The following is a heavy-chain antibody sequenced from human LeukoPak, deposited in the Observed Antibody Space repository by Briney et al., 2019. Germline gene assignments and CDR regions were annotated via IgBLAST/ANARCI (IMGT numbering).Heavy chain of an antibody. D-gene: IGHD2-21*01. CDR1: GGSISGFR. CDR2: SYSDGNS. J-gene: IGHJ4*02. V-gene: IGHV4-59*01. Sequence: SETLSLTCTVSGGSISGFRWTWIRQPPGKGLQWIGYSYSDGNSKQHPSLKSRVTISVDTSKKQFSLKLTSVTAADTAVYFCVRVDSCGGDYCIDYWGQGTLVTVSS. CDR3: VRVDSCGGDYCIDY.